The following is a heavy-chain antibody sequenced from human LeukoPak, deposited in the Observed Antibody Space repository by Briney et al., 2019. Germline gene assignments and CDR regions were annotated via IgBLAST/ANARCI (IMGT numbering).Heavy chain of an antibody. CDR1: GFTFSRYG. CDR2: IRYDGSDK. V-gene: IGHV3-30*02. CDR3: AKDLSPMQRMRYYYMDV. J-gene: IGHJ6*03. Sequence: PGGSLRLSYAASGFTFSRYGMHWVRQAPGKGLEWVVFIRYDGSDKYYAGSVKGRFTISRDNSKNTLYLEMNSLRAEDTALYYCAKDLSPMQRMRYYYMDVWGKGTTVTISS. D-gene: IGHD2-2*01.